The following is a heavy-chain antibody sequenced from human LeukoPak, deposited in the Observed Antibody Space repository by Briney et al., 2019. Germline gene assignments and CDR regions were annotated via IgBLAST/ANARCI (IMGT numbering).Heavy chain of an antibody. CDR2: ISYDGSNK. Sequence: PGGSLRLSCAASGFTFSSYAMHWVRQAPGKGLEWVAVISYDGSNKYYADSVKGPFTISRDNSKNTLYLQMNSLRAEDTAVYYCAKSYYYDKLAYYWGQGTLVTVSS. J-gene: IGHJ4*02. CDR3: AKSYYYDKLAYY. CDR1: GFTFSSYA. V-gene: IGHV3-30*18. D-gene: IGHD3-22*01.